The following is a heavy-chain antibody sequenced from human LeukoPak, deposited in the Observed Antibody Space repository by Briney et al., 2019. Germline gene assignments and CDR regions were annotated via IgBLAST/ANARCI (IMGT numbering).Heavy chain of an antibody. CDR1: GGSFSGYY. J-gene: IGHJ4*02. V-gene: IGHV4-34*01. D-gene: IGHD2-2*01. Sequence: SETLSLTCAVYGGSFSGYYWSWIRQPPGKGLEWIGEINHSGSTNYNPSLKSRVTISVDTSKNQFSLKLSSVTAADTAVYYCARSYCSSTSCYRTADRVNFDYWGQGTLVTVSS. CDR3: ARSYCSSTSCYRTADRVNFDY. CDR2: INHSGST.